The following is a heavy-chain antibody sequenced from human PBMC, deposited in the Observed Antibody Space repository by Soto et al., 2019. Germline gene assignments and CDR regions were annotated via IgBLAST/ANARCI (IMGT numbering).Heavy chain of an antibody. CDR1: GFTVSSKY. CDR3: ARDDVLCDGGRCYGIPLDV. CDR2: IQSGGTT. V-gene: IGHV3-66*01. J-gene: IGHJ6*04. D-gene: IGHD2-15*01. Sequence: EVQLVESGGGLVQPGGSLRLSCAASGFTVSSKYMTWVRQAPGKGLEWVSLIQSGGTTYYADSVKGRFTISRDTSENTLHLQMDSLRVEDTAVYYCARDDVLCDGGRCYGIPLDVCGKGTTVTVSS.